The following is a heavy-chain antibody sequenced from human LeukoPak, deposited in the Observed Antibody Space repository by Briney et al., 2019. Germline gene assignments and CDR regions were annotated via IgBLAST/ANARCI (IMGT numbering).Heavy chain of an antibody. CDR1: GFTFSSYA. J-gene: IGHJ4*02. D-gene: IGHD2-2*01. V-gene: IGHV3-23*01. CDR2: IIVSGTNT. Sequence: GGSLRLSCAASGFTFSSYAMSWVRQAPGMGLEWVPTIIVSGTNTYYADFVKGRFTISRDNSKNTLYLQMNSLTAEDTAVYYCAKDQASNGLYYFDYWGEGTLVTVSS. CDR3: AKDQASNGLYYFDY.